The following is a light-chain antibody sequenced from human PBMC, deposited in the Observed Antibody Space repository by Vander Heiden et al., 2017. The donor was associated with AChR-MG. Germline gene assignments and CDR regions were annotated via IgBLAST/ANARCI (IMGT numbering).Light chain of an antibody. CDR2: EVS. Sequence: QSALSHPPSASASPGLSVTISGSRTSSDVGGYNYVCWYQQHAGKAPKLMINEVSSRPAGVPGRFCGSKSSNTASLTVSGLQAADEADYCCSSYAGSNNWVFGGGTKLTVL. CDR3: SSYAGSNNWV. V-gene: IGLV2-8*01. J-gene: IGLJ2*01. CDR1: SSDVGGYNY.